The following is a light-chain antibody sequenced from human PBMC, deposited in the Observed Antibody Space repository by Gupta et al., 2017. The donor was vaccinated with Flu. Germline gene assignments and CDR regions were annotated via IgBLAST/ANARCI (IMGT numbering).Light chain of an antibody. CDR1: TSNIGAGYV. CDR3: QSFDGRLDAEV. J-gene: IGLJ3*02. CDR2: AQN. V-gene: IGLV1-40*01. Sequence: QSVLTQPPPVSGAPGHRVPISSTGCTSNIGAGYVANWYQQVPGAAPKLLIYAQNERPSGVPNRFSGSKSGTSASLTITGLQADDEADYFCQSFDGRLDAEVFGGGTKLTVL.